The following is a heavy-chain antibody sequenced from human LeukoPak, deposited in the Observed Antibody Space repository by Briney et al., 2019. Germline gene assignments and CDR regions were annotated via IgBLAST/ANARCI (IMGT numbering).Heavy chain of an antibody. Sequence: GGSLRLSCAASGFTFSSYWMHWVRQAPGKGLVWVSRINSDGSSTSYADSVKGRFTISRDNAKNSLDLQMNSLRAEDTAVYYCSRRAYCGGDCYGSDAFDIWGQGTMVAVSS. V-gene: IGHV3-74*01. J-gene: IGHJ3*02. CDR2: INSDGSST. D-gene: IGHD2-21*02. CDR1: GFTFSSYW. CDR3: SRRAYCGGDCYGSDAFDI.